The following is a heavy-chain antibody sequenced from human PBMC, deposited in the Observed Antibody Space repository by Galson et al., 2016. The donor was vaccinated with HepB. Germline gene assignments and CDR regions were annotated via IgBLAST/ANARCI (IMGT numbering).Heavy chain of an antibody. J-gene: IGHJ4*02. CDR1: GFTFDRFA. D-gene: IGHD3-16*01. CDR3: GRDEGSWGTAGLDY. Sequence: SLRLSCAASGFTFDRFAISWVRQAPGKGLEWVSYISGGGGNILDADSVKVRFTISRDNSKNTLYLQMNGLRAEDTAVYYRGRDEGSWGTAGLDYWGQGTLGTVSS. CDR2: ISGGGGNI. V-gene: IGHV3-23*01.